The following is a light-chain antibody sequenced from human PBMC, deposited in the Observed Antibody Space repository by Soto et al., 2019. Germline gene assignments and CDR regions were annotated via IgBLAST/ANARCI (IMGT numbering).Light chain of an antibody. Sequence: EIVMTQSPATLSVSPGERATLSCRASQSVSRYLAWYQQRPGQAPRLLIYDTSNRVTSIPARFSGSGSGTDFTLTISSLEPEDFAVYYCQQRSSWPPTFGQGTKVDIK. CDR2: DTS. J-gene: IGKJ1*01. CDR1: QSVSRY. V-gene: IGKV3-11*01. CDR3: QQRSSWPPT.